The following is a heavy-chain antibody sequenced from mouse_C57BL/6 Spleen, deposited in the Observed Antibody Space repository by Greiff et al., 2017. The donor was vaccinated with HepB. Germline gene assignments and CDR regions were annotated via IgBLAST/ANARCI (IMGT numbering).Heavy chain of an antibody. CDR3: TTSTTVVATDY. V-gene: IGHV14-4*01. J-gene: IGHJ2*01. Sequence: VQLKESGAELVRPGASVKLSCTASGFNIKDDYMHWVKQRPEQGLEWIGWIDPENGDTEYASKFQGKATITADTSSNTAYLQLSSLTSEATAVYYCTTSTTVVATDYWGQGTTLTVSS. CDR2: IDPENGDT. CDR1: GFNIKDDY. D-gene: IGHD1-1*01.